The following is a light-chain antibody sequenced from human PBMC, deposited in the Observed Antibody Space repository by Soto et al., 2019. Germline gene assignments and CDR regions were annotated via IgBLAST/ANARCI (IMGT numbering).Light chain of an antibody. Sequence: EIVMTQSPATLSVSPGERATLSCRASQSVSSNLAWYQQKPGQAPRLLIYGASNRATGIPSRFSGSGSGTEFTLTISSLQSEDFAFYYCQQYNNWLITFGQGTRLEIK. CDR2: GAS. J-gene: IGKJ5*01. CDR1: QSVSSN. CDR3: QQYNNWLIT. V-gene: IGKV3-15*01.